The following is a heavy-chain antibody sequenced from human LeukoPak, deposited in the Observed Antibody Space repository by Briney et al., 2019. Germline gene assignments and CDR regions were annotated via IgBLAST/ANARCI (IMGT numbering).Heavy chain of an antibody. V-gene: IGHV3-23*01. CDR1: GFTFSSYA. D-gene: IGHD6-13*01. CDR3: SGHGSSSY. CDR2: ITGSGGVT. J-gene: IGHJ4*02. Sequence: PGGSLRLSCATSGFTFSSYAMSWVRQAPGKGLEWVSAITGSGGVTFYADSVKGRFTISRDNSKNTLYLQMNSLRAEDTALYYASGHGSSSYWGQGTLVAVSS.